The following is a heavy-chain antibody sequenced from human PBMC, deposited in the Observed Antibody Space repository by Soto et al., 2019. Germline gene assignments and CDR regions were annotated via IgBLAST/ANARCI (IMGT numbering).Heavy chain of an antibody. J-gene: IGHJ5*02. CDR3: AREGTDDNWFDP. CDR1: GGSISSGGYS. CDR2: IYPTGTT. D-gene: IGHD1-1*01. Sequence: SETLSLTCTVSGGSISSGGYSWSWIRQSPEKGLEWIGCIYPTGTTYYHPSLKGRVTISVDTSRNQFSLKLSSVTAADTAVYYCAREGTDDNWFDPWGQGTLVTVSS. V-gene: IGHV4-30-2*06.